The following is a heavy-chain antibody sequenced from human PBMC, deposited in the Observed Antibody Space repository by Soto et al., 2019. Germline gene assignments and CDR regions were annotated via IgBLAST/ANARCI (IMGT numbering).Heavy chain of an antibody. CDR2: MNPNSGNT. V-gene: IGHV1-8*01. Sequence: QVQLVQSGAEVKKPGASVKVSCKASGYTFTSYDINWVRQATGQGLEWMGWMNPNSGNTGYAQKFQGRVTMTRNTSISTAYMELSSLRSEDTAVYYCARGSITIFGVVIYLATDPYYYYYMDVWGKGTTVTVSS. CDR3: ARGSITIFGVVIYLATDPYYYYYMDV. J-gene: IGHJ6*03. CDR1: GYTFTSYD. D-gene: IGHD3-3*01.